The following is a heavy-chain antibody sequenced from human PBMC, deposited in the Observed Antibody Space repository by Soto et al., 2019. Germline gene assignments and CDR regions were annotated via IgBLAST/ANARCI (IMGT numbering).Heavy chain of an antibody. D-gene: IGHD3-10*01. V-gene: IGHV3-48*03. CDR1: GFTFSSYE. Sequence: PGGSLRLSCAASGFTFSSYEMNWVRRAPGKGLEWVSYISSSGSTIYYADSVKGRFTISRDNAKNSLYLQMNSLRAEDTAVYYCAREGLFGRYGSADYWGQGTLVTVSS. J-gene: IGHJ4*02. CDR3: AREGLFGRYGSADY. CDR2: ISSSGSTI.